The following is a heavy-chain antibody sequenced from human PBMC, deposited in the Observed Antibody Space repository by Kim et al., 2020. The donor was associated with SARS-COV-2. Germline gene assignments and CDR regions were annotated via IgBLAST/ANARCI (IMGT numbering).Heavy chain of an antibody. J-gene: IGHJ4*01. CDR2: ISYDGSDK. CDR1: GFNFNIYA. V-gene: IGHV3-30-3*01. D-gene: IGHD6-19*01. Sequence: GGSLRLSCAASGFNFNIYAIHWVRQAPGKGLEWVAVISYDGSDKVYADSVKGRFTISRDNSKNTLYLQMNSLRVEDTAVYYCARGGAVASPFDFWGHGT. CDR3: ARGGAVASPFDF.